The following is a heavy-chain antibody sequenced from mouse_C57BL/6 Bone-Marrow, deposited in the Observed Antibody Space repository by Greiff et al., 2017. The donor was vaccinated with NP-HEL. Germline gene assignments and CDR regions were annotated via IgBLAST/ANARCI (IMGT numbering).Heavy chain of an antibody. V-gene: IGHV14-1*01. J-gene: IGHJ3*01. Sequence: EVQLQQSGAELVRPGASVKLSCTASGFNIKDYYMHWVQQRPEQGLEWIGRIDPEDGDTEYAPKFQGKATMTADTSSNTAYLQLSSLTSEDTAIYYCTTAIYYDYVLFAYWGQGTLVTVSA. CDR3: TTAIYYDYVLFAY. CDR1: GFNIKDYY. D-gene: IGHD2-4*01. CDR2: IDPEDGDT.